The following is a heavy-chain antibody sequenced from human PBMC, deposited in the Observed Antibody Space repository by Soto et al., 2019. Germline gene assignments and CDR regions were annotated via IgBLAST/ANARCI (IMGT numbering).Heavy chain of an antibody. CDR3: TRGTDLRFCTGYSCPGIDV. D-gene: IGHD2-8*02. J-gene: IGHJ6*02. Sequence: GGSLRLSCAASGFAISEYWMSWVRQAPGEGLEWVANIGQDGYEKHYLDPVRGRFTISRDNARNSLYLYVNSLRADDSAVYYCTRGTDLRFCTGYSCPGIDVWGPGTTVTVSS. CDR2: IGQDGYEK. CDR1: GFAISEYW. V-gene: IGHV3-7*03.